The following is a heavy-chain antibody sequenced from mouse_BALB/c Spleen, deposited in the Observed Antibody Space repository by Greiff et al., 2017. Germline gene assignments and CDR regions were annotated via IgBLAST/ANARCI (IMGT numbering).Heavy chain of an antibody. CDR2: IDPANGNT. CDR1: GFNIKDTY. V-gene: IGHV14-3*02. CDR3: AKGYYFDY. Sequence: EVQLQESGAELVKPGASVKLSCTASGFNIKDTYMHWVKQRPEQGLEWIGRIDPANGNTKYDPKFQGKATITADTSSNTAYLQLSSLTSEDTAVYYCAKGYYFDYWGQGTTLTVSS. J-gene: IGHJ2*01.